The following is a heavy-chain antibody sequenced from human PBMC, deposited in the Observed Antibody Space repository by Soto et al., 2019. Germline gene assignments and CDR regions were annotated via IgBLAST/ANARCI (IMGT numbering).Heavy chain of an antibody. CDR1: GFTFSSYG. V-gene: IGHV3-33*01. CDR2: IWYDGSNK. D-gene: IGHD3-22*01. Sequence: GGSLRLSCAASGFTFSSYGMHWVRQAPGKGLEGVAVIWYDGSNKYYADSVKGRFTISRDNSKNTLYLQMNSLRAEDTAVYYCARDLHYDSKFDGMDVWGQGTTVTVSS. CDR3: ARDLHYDSKFDGMDV. J-gene: IGHJ6*02.